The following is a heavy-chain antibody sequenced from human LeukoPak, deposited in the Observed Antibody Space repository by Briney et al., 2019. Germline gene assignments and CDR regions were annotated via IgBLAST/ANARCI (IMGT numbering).Heavy chain of an antibody. V-gene: IGHV4-4*02. D-gene: IGHD4-23*01. J-gene: IGHJ3*02. CDR3: ARPAYGGGPDAFDI. CDR1: GGSISSSNW. CDR2: IYHVGST. Sequence: SSETLSLTCAVSGGSISSSNWWSWVRQPPGKGLEWIGEIYHVGSTNFNPSLKSRVTMSVDKSKNQFSLNLSSVTAADTAVYYCARPAYGGGPDAFDIWGQGTMVTVSS.